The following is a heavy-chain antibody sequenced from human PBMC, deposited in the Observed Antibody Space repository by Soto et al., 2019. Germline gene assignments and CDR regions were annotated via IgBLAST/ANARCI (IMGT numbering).Heavy chain of an antibody. CDR3: ARVYSSSWYWFDP. V-gene: IGHV1-8*01. Sequence: ASVKVSCKASGYTFTSYDINWVRQATGQGLEWMGWMNPNSGNTGYAQKFQGRVTMTRNTSLSTADMELSSLRSEDTAGYYCARVYSSSWYWFDPWGQGTLVTVSS. CDR1: GYTFTSYD. D-gene: IGHD6-13*01. J-gene: IGHJ5*02. CDR2: MNPNSGNT.